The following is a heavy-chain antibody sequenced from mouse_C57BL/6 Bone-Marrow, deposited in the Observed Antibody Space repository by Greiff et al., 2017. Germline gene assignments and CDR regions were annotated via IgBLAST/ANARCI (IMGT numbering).Heavy chain of an antibody. CDR3: DRRRGSGWYFDV. D-gene: IGHD1-3*01. CDR2: IWSGGGT. CDR1: GFSLTSYG. V-gene: IGHV2-2*01. Sequence: VKLLESGPGLVQPSQSLSITCTVSGFSLTSYGVHWVRQSPGKGLEWLGVIWSGGGTDYNEAFMSRLSISKDNSKSHVFFKMNSLQADDTAIYSCDRRRGSGWYFDVWGTGTTVTVSS. J-gene: IGHJ1*03.